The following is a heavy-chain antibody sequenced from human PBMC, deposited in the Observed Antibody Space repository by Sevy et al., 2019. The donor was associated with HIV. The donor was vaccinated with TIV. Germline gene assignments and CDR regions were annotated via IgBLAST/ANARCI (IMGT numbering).Heavy chain of an antibody. CDR1: GFTISSNY. D-gene: IGHD6-19*01. CDR2: IYGNHST. J-gene: IGHJ4*02. Sequence: GGSLRLSCAASGFTISSNYLSWVRQVPGKGLEWVSVIYGNHSTYYADFVKGRFTISRDNSKNTLYLQMNSPRAEDTAIYYCARGEQWLSFNYWGQGTLVTVSS. V-gene: IGHV3-53*01. CDR3: ARGEQWLSFNY.